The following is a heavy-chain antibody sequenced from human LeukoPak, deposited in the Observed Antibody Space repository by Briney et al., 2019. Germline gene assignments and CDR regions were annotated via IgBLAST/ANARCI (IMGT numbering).Heavy chain of an antibody. V-gene: IGHV3-23*01. Sequence: GGSLRLSCAASGFTFSSYAMTWVRQAPGKGLEWVSTISGGGGSAYYADSVKGRFTISGDISKNTLYLQMNSLRAEDTAVYYCAKDLLSRSGTYGFDYWGQGTLVTVSS. CDR1: GFTFSSYA. CDR2: ISGGGGSA. D-gene: IGHD3-3*01. J-gene: IGHJ4*02. CDR3: AKDLLSRSGTYGFDY.